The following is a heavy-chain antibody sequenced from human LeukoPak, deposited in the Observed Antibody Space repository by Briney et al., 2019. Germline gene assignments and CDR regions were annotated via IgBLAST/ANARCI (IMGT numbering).Heavy chain of an antibody. CDR2: IYYSGDT. D-gene: IGHD1-1*01. V-gene: IGHV4-31*03. J-gene: IGHJ6*02. Sequence: SQTLSLTCTVSGGSISSGDSFWSWLRQHPGKGLEWIGSIYYSGDTYYSPSLKSRLSISADTSKNLFSLKLSSVTDADTAVYYCAREWFPTAVWGQGTTVTVSS. CDR1: GGSISSGDSF. CDR3: AREWFPTAV.